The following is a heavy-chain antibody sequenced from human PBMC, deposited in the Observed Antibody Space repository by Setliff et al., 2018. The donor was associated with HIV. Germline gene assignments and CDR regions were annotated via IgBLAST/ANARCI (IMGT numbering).Heavy chain of an antibody. D-gene: IGHD3-22*01. V-gene: IGHV4-39*02. J-gene: IGHJ5*02. CDR3: AGDSGYPSNWFDP. Sequence: SETLSLTCTVSGGSISRDSFYWGWFRQPPGEGLEWIGSIYYSGTTYYAPSLETRLTISVDTSTNQFSLKLTSVTAADTVMYFCAGDSGYPSNWFDPWGQGILVTVSS. CDR1: GGSISRDSFY. CDR2: IYYSGTT.